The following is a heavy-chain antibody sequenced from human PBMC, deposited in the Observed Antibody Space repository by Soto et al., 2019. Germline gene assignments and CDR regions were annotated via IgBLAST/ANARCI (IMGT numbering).Heavy chain of an antibody. CDR2: IYHSGST. CDR1: GGSISSGGYS. J-gene: IGHJ4*02. Sequence: QLQLQESGSGLVKPSQTLSLTCAVSGGSISSGGYSWSWIRQPPGKGLEWIGYIYHSGSTYYNPSIKSRVTISVDRSKNQFSLKLSSVTAADTAVYYCARAPKSFGETYYFDYWGQGTLVTVSS. V-gene: IGHV4-30-2*01. CDR3: ARAPKSFGETYYFDY. D-gene: IGHD3-16*01.